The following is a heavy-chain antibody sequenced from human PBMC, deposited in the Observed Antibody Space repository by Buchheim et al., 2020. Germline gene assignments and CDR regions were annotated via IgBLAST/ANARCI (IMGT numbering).Heavy chain of an antibody. J-gene: IGHJ5*02. CDR1: GGSFSGYY. CDR2: INHSGST. D-gene: IGHD1-14*01. CDR3: AREKVSRQNWFDP. Sequence: QVQLQQWGAGLLKPSETLSLTCAVYGGSFSGYYWSWIRQPPGKGLEWIGEINHSGSTNYNPSLKSRVTISVDTSKNQFSLKLSSVIAADTAVYYCAREKVSRQNWFDPWGQGTL. V-gene: IGHV4-34*01.